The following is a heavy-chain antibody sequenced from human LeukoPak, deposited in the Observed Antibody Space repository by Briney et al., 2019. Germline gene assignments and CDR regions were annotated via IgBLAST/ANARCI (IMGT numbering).Heavy chain of an antibody. D-gene: IGHD3-10*02. CDR3: ARGRHGDHVSLFEY. V-gene: IGHV6-1*01. Sequence: SQTLSLTCVISGDSVSSNNAAWNRITQSPSRGLQWLGRTYYRSKWYNDYAVSVRSRITINPDTSKNQFSLQLNYVTPEDTAVYFCARGRHGDHVSLFEYWGREPWSPSPQ. CDR2: TYYRSKWYN. CDR1: GDSVSSNNAA. J-gene: IGHJ4*02.